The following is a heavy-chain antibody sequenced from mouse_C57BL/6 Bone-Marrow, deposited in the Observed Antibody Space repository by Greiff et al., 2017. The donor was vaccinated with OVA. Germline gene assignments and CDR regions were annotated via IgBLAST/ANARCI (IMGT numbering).Heavy chain of an antibody. CDR2: IYPGGGYT. CDR3: ARWVGTAYAMDY. D-gene: IGHD1-1*02. Sequence: VKLQESGAELVRPGTSVKMSCKASGYTFTNYWIGWAKQRPGHGLEWIGDIYPGGGYTNYNEKFKGKATLTADKSSSTAYMQFSSLTSEDSAIYYCARWVGTAYAMDYWGQGTSVTVSS. V-gene: IGHV1-63*01. J-gene: IGHJ4*01. CDR1: GYTFTNYW.